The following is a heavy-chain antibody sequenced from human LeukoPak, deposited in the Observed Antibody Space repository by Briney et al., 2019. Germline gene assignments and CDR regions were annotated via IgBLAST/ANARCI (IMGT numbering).Heavy chain of an antibody. Sequence: ASVKVSCKVSGYTLTDFAIHWVRQAPGKWLEWMGGFDPEGGETIYAQKFQGRITMTEDTSTDTSYMELSSLRSEDTAVYYCAPRLRYFDWSFSDPWGQGTLVTVSS. CDR2: FDPEGGET. J-gene: IGHJ5*02. CDR3: APRLRYFDWSFSDP. V-gene: IGHV1-24*01. CDR1: GYTLTDFA. D-gene: IGHD3-9*01.